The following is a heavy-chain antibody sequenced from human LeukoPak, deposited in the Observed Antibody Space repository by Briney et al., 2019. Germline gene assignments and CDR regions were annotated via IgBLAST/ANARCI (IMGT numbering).Heavy chain of an antibody. V-gene: IGHV1-3*01. CDR3: ARGTHFYYDSSGFDY. CDR1: GYTFTSYA. J-gene: IGHJ4*02. CDR2: INAGNGNT. Sequence: ASVKVSCKASGYTFTSYAMHWVRQAPGQRLEWMGWINAGNGNTKYSQKFQGRVTITRDTSASTAYMELRSLRSDDTAVYYCARGTHFYYDSSGFDYWGQGTLVTVSS. D-gene: IGHD3-22*01.